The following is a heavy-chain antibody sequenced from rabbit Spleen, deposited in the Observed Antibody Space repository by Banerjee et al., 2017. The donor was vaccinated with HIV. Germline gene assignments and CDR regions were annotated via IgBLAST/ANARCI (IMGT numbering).Heavy chain of an antibody. D-gene: IGHD1-1*01. CDR2: INAVTGKA. V-gene: IGHV1S45*01. J-gene: IGHJ4*01. Sequence: QEQLVESGGGLVKPGASLTLTCKASGFSFSNKAVMYWVRQAPGKGLEWIACINAVTGKAVYASWAKGRFTFSKTSSTTVTLQMTSLTAADTATYFCARDLVAVIGWNFNLWGPGTLVTVS. CDR3: ARDLVAVIGWNFNL. CDR1: GFSFSNKAV.